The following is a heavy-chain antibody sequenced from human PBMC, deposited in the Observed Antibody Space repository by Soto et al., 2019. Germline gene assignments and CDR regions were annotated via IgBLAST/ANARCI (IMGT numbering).Heavy chain of an antibody. V-gene: IGHV3-48*03. D-gene: IGHD6-6*01. CDR1: GFTFSSFE. J-gene: IGHJ4*02. CDR3: ARDSRGGAARRPTFYY. CDR2: IGRSGETI. Sequence: EVQLAESGGGLAQPGGSLRLSCVGSGFTFSSFEMNWVRQTPRKGLEWLSYIGRSGETIYYADSVKGRFTISRDNAKSSLFLQMNGLRDEDTGMYYCARDSRGGAARRPTFYYWGRGTLVTVSS.